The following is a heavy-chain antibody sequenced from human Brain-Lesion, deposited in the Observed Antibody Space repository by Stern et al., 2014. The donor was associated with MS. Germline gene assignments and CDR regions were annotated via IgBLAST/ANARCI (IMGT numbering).Heavy chain of an antibody. D-gene: IGHD3-16*02. V-gene: IGHV3-23*04. CDR3: AKGVWGSYLNAFDM. J-gene: IGHJ3*02. Sequence: EVQLVESGGGFVQPGGSLRLSCAASGFRFSSYAMSWVRQTPGQGLEWGSGISASGGSTYYADSVKGRFTISRDKSKNTLFLQMNSLRAEDTAVYYCAKGVWGSYLNAFDMWGQGTMVTVSS. CDR1: GFRFSSYA. CDR2: ISASGGST.